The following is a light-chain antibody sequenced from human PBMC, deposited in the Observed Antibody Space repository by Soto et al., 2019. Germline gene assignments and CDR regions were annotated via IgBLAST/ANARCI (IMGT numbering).Light chain of an antibody. CDR1: SSDVGSYNL. V-gene: IGLV2-23*02. J-gene: IGLJ1*01. Sequence: QSVLTQPASVSGSPGQSITISCTGTSSDVGSYNLVSWYQHHPGKAPKLMIFEVSKRPSGVSNRFSGSKSGNTASLTISGLQAEDEAEYYCCSYVGTYVFGTGTKVTVL. CDR3: CSYVGTYV. CDR2: EVS.